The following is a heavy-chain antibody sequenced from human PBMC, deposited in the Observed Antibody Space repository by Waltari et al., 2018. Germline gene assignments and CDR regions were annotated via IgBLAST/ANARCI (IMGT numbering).Heavy chain of an antibody. V-gene: IGHV4-4*02. D-gene: IGHD2-15*01. CDR1: GDFMRYTYW. CDR2: GRGSRKT. CDR3: ARDRGRGLYLDS. J-gene: IGHJ4*02. Sequence: WGPGLVEPSGTLSLLSAVSGDFMRYTYWWIWVRQAPGKGLEWIGQGRGSRKTNYNPSFASRVTVSVDTSTAQFSLKVTSATAADTAVYYCARDRGRGLYLDSWGQGILVTVSP.